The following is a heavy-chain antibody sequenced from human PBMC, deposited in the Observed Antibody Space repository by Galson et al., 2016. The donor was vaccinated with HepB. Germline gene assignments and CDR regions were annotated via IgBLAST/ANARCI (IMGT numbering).Heavy chain of an antibody. J-gene: IGHJ4*02. Sequence: SLRLSCAASGFTFSSYSMNWVRQAPGKGLEWVAYISSSSSTINYADSVKGRFTMSRDNATNSLYLQMNSLSDEETAVYYWAGGRVVDGWGQGTLVTVSS. CDR2: ISSSSSTI. CDR3: AGGRVVDG. V-gene: IGHV3-48*02. D-gene: IGHD2-15*01. CDR1: GFTFSSYS.